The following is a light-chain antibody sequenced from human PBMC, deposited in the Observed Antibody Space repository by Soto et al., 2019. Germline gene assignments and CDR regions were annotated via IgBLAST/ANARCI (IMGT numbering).Light chain of an antibody. CDR2: GNN. CDR3: QSYDSSLSAPV. CDR1: SSNIGAHYD. Sequence: QSVLTQPPSVSGAPGQRVTISCTGSSSNIGAHYDVHWYQQLPGTAPKLLIYGNNNRPSGVPDRFSGSKSGTSASLAITGLQAEDEADYYCQSYDSSLSAPVFGTGTKLTVL. V-gene: IGLV1-40*01. J-gene: IGLJ1*01.